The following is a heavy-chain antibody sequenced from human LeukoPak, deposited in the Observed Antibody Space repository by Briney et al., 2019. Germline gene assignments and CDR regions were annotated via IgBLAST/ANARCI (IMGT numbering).Heavy chain of an antibody. V-gene: IGHV3-64*01. CDR1: GFTFSSYA. CDR2: ISSNGGST. J-gene: IGHJ6*03. CDR3: ARGSPYYYDSSGYYYYYYYYMDV. Sequence: GGSLRLSCAASGFTFSSYAMHWVRHAPGKGLEYVSAISSNGGSTYYANSVKGRFTISRDNSKNTLYLQMGSLRAEDMAVYYCARGSPYYYDSSGYYYYYYYYMDVWGKGTTVTVSS. D-gene: IGHD3-22*01.